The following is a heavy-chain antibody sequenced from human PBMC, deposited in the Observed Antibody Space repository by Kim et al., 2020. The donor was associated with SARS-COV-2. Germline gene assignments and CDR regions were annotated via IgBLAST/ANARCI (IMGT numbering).Heavy chain of an antibody. J-gene: IGHJ4*02. CDR3: ARVVGYGDHFFFDY. Sequence: SETLSLTCTVSGGSISSGGYYWSWIRQHPGKGLEWIGYIYYSGSTYYNPSLKSRVTISVDTSKNQFSLKLSSVTAADTAVYYCARVVGYGDHFFFDYWGQGTLVTVSS. CDR1: GGSISSGGYY. V-gene: IGHV4-31*03. CDR2: IYYSGST. D-gene: IGHD4-17*01.